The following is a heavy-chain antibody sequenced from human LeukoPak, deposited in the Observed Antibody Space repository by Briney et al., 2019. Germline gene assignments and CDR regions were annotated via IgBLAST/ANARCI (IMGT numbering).Heavy chain of an antibody. Sequence: PSETLSLTCTVSGGSISSYYWSWIRQPAGKGLEWIGRIYTSGSTNYNPSLKSRVTISVDTSKNQFSLKLSSVTAADTAVYYCARGRRGYCSGGSCYRNEYFQHWGQGTLVTVSS. J-gene: IGHJ1*01. CDR3: ARGRRGYCSGGSCYRNEYFQH. CDR1: GGSISSYY. CDR2: IYTSGST. D-gene: IGHD2-15*01. V-gene: IGHV4-4*07.